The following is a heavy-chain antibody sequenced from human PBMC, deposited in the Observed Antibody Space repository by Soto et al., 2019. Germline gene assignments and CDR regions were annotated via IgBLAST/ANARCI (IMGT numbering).Heavy chain of an antibody. J-gene: IGHJ5*02. D-gene: IGHD2-8*01. CDR2: MYPSGGT. V-gene: IGHV4-4*02. Sequence: SETLSLTCTVSGVSISSSNWWTWVRQAPGKGLEWIGEMYPSGGTTYNPALQNRVTISVDNSKNHLSLTLTSVTAADTAVYYCARCLHCSHGGRFDPWGRGALVTVSS. CDR1: GVSISSSNW. CDR3: ARCLHCSHGGRFDP.